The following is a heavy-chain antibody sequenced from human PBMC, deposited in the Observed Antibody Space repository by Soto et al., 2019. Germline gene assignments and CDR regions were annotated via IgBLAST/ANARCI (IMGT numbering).Heavy chain of an antibody. CDR2: ISPYSGNT. CDR1: GDIFVNYG. Sequence: QVQLVQSGDEVRKPGSSVKVSCKASGDIFVNYGIAWVRQAPGQGLEWMGWISPYSGNTNYASKVQGRLTMTTDTSTSTAYRDLGSVTSDDTAVYCCAMVDNYVTPTPQDVWGQGTTVTVSS. V-gene: IGHV1-18*01. J-gene: IGHJ6*02. CDR3: AMVDNYVTPTPQDV. D-gene: IGHD3-16*01.